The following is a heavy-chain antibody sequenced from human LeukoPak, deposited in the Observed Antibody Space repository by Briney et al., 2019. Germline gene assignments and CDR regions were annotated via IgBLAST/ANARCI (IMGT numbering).Heavy chain of an antibody. V-gene: IGHV1-69*05. CDR3: ARGGTGLSTTDY. CDR1: GGTFSSYA. J-gene: IGHJ4*02. CDR2: IIPIFGTA. D-gene: IGHD1-26*01. Sequence: GASVKVSCKASGGTFSSYAISWVRQAPGQGLEWMGRIIPIFGTANYAQKFQGRVTITTDESTSTAYMELSSLRSEDTAVYYCARGGTGLSTTDYWGQGTLVTVSS.